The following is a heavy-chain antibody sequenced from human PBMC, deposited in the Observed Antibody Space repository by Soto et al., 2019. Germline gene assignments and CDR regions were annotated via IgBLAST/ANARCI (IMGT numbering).Heavy chain of an antibody. CDR2: IIPILGET. CDR1: GTIFSSYT. Sequence: VQLVQSGAEVKKPGSSVRFSCKASGTIFSSYTISWVRQAPGQGLGWMGRIIPILGETNSAQKFQGRVTLTADKSTNTAYMELNSLRLEDTAVYYCARGLGGRMDDWGQGTTVTVSS. V-gene: IGHV1-69*08. D-gene: IGHD3-16*01. CDR3: ARGLGGRMDD. J-gene: IGHJ6*02.